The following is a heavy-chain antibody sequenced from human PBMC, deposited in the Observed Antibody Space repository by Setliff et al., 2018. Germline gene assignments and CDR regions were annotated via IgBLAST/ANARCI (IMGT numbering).Heavy chain of an antibody. J-gene: IGHJ4*02. CDR3: ARAHSSTLSVHDY. CDR1: GFDFKTHW. V-gene: IGHV3-48*04. Sequence: PGGSLRLSCAASGFDFKTHWMDWARQAPGKGLEWISYIHDSGNPTYYADSVKGRFTVSRDNAKNSLYLQMNSLRAEDTAVYYCARAHSSTLSVHDYWGQGTLVTVSS. CDR2: IHDSGNPT. D-gene: IGHD2-2*01.